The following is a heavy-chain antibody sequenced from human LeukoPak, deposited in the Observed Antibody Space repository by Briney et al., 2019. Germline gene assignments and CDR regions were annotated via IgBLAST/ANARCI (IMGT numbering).Heavy chain of an antibody. CDR3: ARHGGGYSFDY. CDR1: GGSIRNYY. J-gene: IGHJ4*02. CDR2: IYNSGST. Sequence: SETLSLTCSVSGGSIRNYYWRWIRHPPGKGLEGIGYIYNSGSTNYNPSLKSPVTISVDTSKNQFSLKLSSVTAADTAVYYCARHGGGYSFDYWGQGTLVTVSS. D-gene: IGHD5-24*01. V-gene: IGHV4-59*08.